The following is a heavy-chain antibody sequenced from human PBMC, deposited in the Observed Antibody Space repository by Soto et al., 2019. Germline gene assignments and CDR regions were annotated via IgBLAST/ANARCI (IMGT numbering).Heavy chain of an antibody. CDR2: IIPIFDTT. CDR1: GGTFSTYG. D-gene: IGHD6-13*01. Sequence: QVQLVQSGAEVKKPWYSVKVSCKASGGTFSTYGINWVRQAPGQGLEWMGGIIPIFDTTNYAQEFQGKLTITADESTSTGYMELSSMRPEYTAVDYCAREEASAATSGMDVWGQGTTVTVSS. J-gene: IGHJ6*02. CDR3: AREEASAATSGMDV. V-gene: IGHV1-69*01.